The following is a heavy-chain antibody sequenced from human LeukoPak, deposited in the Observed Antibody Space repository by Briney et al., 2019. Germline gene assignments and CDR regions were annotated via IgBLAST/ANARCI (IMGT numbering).Heavy chain of an antibody. CDR1: GFTVSRNH. V-gene: IGHV3-53*04. J-gene: IGHJ4*02. Sequence: GGSLRLPCTASGFTVSRNHMSWVRQAPGKGLEWVSVIYSGGSTYYADSVKGRFTISRHNSKNTLYLQMNSLRAEDTAVYYCARGGEYSRSWVRYYFDYWGQGTLVTVSS. D-gene: IGHD6-6*01. CDR3: ARGGEYSRSWVRYYFDY. CDR2: IYSGGST.